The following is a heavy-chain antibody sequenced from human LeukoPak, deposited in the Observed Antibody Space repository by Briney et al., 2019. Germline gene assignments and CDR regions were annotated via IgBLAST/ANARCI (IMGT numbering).Heavy chain of an antibody. CDR1: GYTFSSYA. D-gene: IGHD6-19*01. J-gene: IGHJ3*02. CDR2: INTGNGNT. CDR3: TRPVAPRNAFDI. V-gene: IGHV1-3*04. Sequence: ASVKVSCKASGYTFSSYAMHWVRQAPGQRLEWMAWINTGNGNTKYSQKFQGRVTMTRDTSASTAYVELSSLRSEDTAVYYCTRPVAPRNAFDIWGQGTMVTVSS.